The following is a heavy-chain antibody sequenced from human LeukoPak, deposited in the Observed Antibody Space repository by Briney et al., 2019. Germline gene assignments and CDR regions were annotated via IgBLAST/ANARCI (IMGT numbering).Heavy chain of an antibody. CDR1: GGSISSSSYY. V-gene: IGHV4-39*07. CDR3: ARDMYHDSSGSRGAFDI. CDR2: IYYSGST. D-gene: IGHD3-22*01. Sequence: DPSETLSLTCTVSGGSISSSSYYWGWIRQPPGKGLEWIGSIYYSGSTYYNPSLKSRVTISVDTSKNQFSLKLSSVTAADTAVYYCARDMYHDSSGSRGAFDIWGQGTMVTVSS. J-gene: IGHJ3*02.